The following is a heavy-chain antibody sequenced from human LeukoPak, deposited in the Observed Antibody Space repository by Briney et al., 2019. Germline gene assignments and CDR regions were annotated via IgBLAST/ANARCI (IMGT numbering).Heavy chain of an antibody. CDR1: GFTFSSYA. CDR2: ISSSSSYI. V-gene: IGHV3-21*01. J-gene: IGHJ4*02. D-gene: IGHD2-15*01. Sequence: PGGSLRLSCAASGFTFSSYAMNWVRQAPGKGLEWVSSISSSSSYIYYADSVKGRFTISRDNAKNSLYLQMNSLRAEDTAVYYCARVYCSGGSCYDYWGQGTLVTVSS. CDR3: ARVYCSGGSCYDY.